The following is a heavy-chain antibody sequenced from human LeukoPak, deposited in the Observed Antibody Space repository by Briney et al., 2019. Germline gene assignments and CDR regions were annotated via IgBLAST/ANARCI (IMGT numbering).Heavy chain of an antibody. CDR3: ARDFWSGAGNWFDP. D-gene: IGHD3-3*01. J-gene: IGHJ5*02. Sequence: PSETLSLTCTVSGGSISSYYWSWIRQPPGKGLEWIGYIYYSGSTNYNPSLKSRVTISVDTSKNQFSLKLSSVTAADTAVYYCARDFWSGAGNWFDPWGQGTLVTVSS. CDR2: IYYSGST. V-gene: IGHV4-59*01. CDR1: GGSISSYY.